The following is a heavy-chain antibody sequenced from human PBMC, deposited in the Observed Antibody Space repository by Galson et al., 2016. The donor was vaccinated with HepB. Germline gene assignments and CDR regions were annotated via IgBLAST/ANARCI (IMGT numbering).Heavy chain of an antibody. CDR2: IRDSGST. Sequence: LSLTCSVSGGSVSSSSHLWTWIRQPPGKGLEWIGNIRDSGSTKYNPSLKSRVVTSIDTSKNQFSLKLTSVTAAATAVYYCVRDHWRAGGGSYNVLDIWGQGTLVTVSS. D-gene: IGHD1-26*01. J-gene: IGHJ3*02. CDR1: GGSVSSSSHL. V-gene: IGHV4-61*01. CDR3: VRDHWRAGGGSYNVLDI.